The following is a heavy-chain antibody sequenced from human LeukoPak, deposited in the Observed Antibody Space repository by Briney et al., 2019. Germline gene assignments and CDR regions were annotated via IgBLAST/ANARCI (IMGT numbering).Heavy chain of an antibody. CDR2: ISAYNGRT. V-gene: IGHV1-18*01. D-gene: IGHD2-21*01. J-gene: IGHJ4*02. CDR3: ARAIGISQFDY. Sequence: ASVKVSCKASGYAFSSHGISWVRQAPGQGLEWMGWISAYNGRTDYAPKLQGRVTMTTDTSTSTAYMELRSLTSDDTAMYSCARAIGISQFDYWGQGTLITVSS. CDR1: GYAFSSHG.